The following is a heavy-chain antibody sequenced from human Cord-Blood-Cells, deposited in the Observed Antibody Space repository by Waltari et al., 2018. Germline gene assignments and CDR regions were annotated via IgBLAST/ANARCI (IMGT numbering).Heavy chain of an antibody. Sequence: QVQLVESGGGVVQPGRSLRLSCAASGFTFSSYAMHWVRPAPGKGLEWVAVISYDGSNKYYADSVKGRFTISRDNSKNTLYLQMNSLRAEDTAVYYCARAALNDPPEYYFDYWGQGTLVTVSS. D-gene: IGHD1-1*01. CDR1: GFTFSSYA. V-gene: IGHV3-30-3*01. CDR2: ISYDGSNK. CDR3: ARAALNDPPEYYFDY. J-gene: IGHJ4*02.